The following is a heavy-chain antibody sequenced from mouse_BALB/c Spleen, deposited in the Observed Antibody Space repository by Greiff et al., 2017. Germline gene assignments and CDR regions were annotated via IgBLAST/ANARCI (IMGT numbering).Heavy chain of an antibody. CDR1: GYTFTSYV. Sequence: VQLQQSGPELVKPGASVKMSCKASGYTFTSYVMHWVKQKPGQGLEWIGYINPYNDGTKYNEKFKGKATLTSDKSSSTAYMELSSLTSEDSAVYYCARKGVRQGYAMDYWGQGTSVTVSS. J-gene: IGHJ4*01. CDR3: ARKGVRQGYAMDY. CDR2: INPYNDGT. V-gene: IGHV1-14*01. D-gene: IGHD2-14*01.